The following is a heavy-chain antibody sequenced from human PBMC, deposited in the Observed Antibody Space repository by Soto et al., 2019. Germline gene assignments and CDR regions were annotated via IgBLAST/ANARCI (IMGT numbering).Heavy chain of an antibody. V-gene: IGHV4-39*01. CDR3: ARLQAYTAGGFDY. D-gene: IGHD3-16*01. Sequence: QLQLQESGPGLVRPSETLSLTCVVSGDSIDSRARLWGWIRQPPGKGLEYMGSINYSGITYYNPSLASRVTISVDSSKNQMSLRLSSVTAADTAVYYCARLQAYTAGGFDYWGQGSLVTVSS. J-gene: IGHJ4*02. CDR2: INYSGIT. CDR1: GDSIDSRARL.